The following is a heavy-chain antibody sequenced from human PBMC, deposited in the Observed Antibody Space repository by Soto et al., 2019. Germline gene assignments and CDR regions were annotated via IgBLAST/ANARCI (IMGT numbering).Heavy chain of an antibody. D-gene: IGHD3-22*01. Sequence: PGGSRRLTCGASGFTFNTYAIHWVRHAPGKGLEWVALISYDGSNKFYADSVKGRFTISRDNSKNTLYLQMNSLRADDTAIYYCARDRSMIVVVPGYWGQGTLVTVSS. CDR2: ISYDGSNK. V-gene: IGHV3-30-3*01. CDR1: GFTFNTYA. CDR3: ARDRSMIVVVPGY. J-gene: IGHJ4*02.